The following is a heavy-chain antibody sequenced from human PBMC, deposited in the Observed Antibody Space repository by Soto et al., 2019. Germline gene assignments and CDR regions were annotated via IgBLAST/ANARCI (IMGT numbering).Heavy chain of an antibody. CDR1: GYPFTNND. D-gene: IGHD5-18*01. V-gene: IGHV1-8*01. J-gene: IGHJ5*02. Sequence: EDSVKVCFKAYGYPFTNNDFTWVRQATGQGLEWMGWMNPGSGDTGYAQKFQGRVTMTRNISIATAYMELSSLRSEDTAIYYCARMASFGSLNWFDPWGQGTLVTVS. CDR2: MNPGSGDT. CDR3: ARMASFGSLNWFDP.